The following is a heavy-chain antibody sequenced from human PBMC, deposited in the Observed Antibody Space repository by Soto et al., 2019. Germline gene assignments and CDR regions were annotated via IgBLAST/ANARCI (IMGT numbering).Heavy chain of an antibody. J-gene: IGHJ6*02. CDR3: ARGRDYYDSSGYYFSGYGMDV. D-gene: IGHD3-22*01. V-gene: IGHV3-21*01. Sequence: GGSLRLSCAASGFTFSSYSMNWVRQAPGKGLEWVSSISSSSSYIYYADSVKGRFTISRDNAKNSLYLQMNSLRAEDTAVYYCARGRDYYDSSGYYFSGYGMDVWGQGTTVTVSS. CDR2: ISSSSSYI. CDR1: GFTFSSYS.